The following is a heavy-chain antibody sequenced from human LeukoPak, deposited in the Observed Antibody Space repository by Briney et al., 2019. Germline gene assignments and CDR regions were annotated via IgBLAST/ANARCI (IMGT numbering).Heavy chain of an antibody. CDR3: ARGRGDFWSGYLPYYFDY. CDR1: GDSITYYH. CDR2: IYPGGTT. V-gene: IGHV4-4*09. D-gene: IGHD3-3*01. Sequence: PSETLSLTCTVSGDSITYYHWTWIRQPPGKALEWIGDIYPGGTTRYNPSLRSRTTISVDTSKNQFSLKLSSVTAADTAVYYCARGRGDFWSGYLPYYFDYWGQGTLVTVSP. J-gene: IGHJ4*02.